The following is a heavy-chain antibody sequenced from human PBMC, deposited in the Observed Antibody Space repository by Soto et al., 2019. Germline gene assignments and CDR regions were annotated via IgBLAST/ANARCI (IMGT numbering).Heavy chain of an antibody. Sequence: QVQLVESGGGVVQPGRSLRLSCAASGFTFSSYGMHWVRQAPGKGLEWVAVISYDGSNKYYADSGKGRFTISRDNSKNTLYLQMNSLRAEDTAVYYCAKDLEYGDYVWYFDLWGRGTLVTVSS. D-gene: IGHD4-17*01. CDR2: ISYDGSNK. CDR1: GFTFSSYG. J-gene: IGHJ2*01. CDR3: AKDLEYGDYVWYFDL. V-gene: IGHV3-30*18.